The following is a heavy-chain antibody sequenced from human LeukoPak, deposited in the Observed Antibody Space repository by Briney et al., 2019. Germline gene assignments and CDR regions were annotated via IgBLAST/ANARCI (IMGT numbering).Heavy chain of an antibody. D-gene: IGHD6-6*01. J-gene: IGHJ4*02. CDR1: GYTFTGYY. CDR2: INPNRGGT. Sequence: ASVKVSCKTSGYTFTGYYMHWVRQAPGQGLEWMGWINPNRGGTNYAEKFQGRVTMTRDTSISTAYMELSSLRSDDTAMYYCSRDMGLSSSPDYWGQGTLVTVSS. CDR3: SRDMGLSSSPDY. V-gene: IGHV1-2*02.